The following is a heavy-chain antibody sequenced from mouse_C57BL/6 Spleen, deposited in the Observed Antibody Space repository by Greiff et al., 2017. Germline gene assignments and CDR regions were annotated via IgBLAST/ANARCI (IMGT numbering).Heavy chain of an antibody. J-gene: IGHJ1*03. D-gene: IGHD1-1*01. V-gene: IGHV1-53*01. CDR3: ARSFYGSSYRYFDV. CDR1: GYTFTSYW. Sequence: VQLQQPGTELVKPGASVKLSCKASGYTFTSYWMHWVKQRPGQGLEWIGNINPSNGGTNYNEKFKSKATLTVDKSSSTAYMQLSSLTSEDSAVYYCARSFYGSSYRYFDVWGTGTTVTVSS. CDR2: INPSNGGT.